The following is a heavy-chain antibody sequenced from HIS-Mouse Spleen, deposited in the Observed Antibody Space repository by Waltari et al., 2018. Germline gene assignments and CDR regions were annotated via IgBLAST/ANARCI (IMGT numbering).Heavy chain of an antibody. CDR2: INHSGST. J-gene: IGHJ4*02. Sequence: QVQLQQWGAGLLKPSETLSLTCAVYGGSFSGYYWSWIRQPPGKGLEWSGEINHSGSTNYNPSLKSRVTISVDTSKNQFSLKLSSVTAADTAVYYCAREDSSSVFDYWGQGTLVTVSS. CDR1: GGSFSGYY. CDR3: AREDSSSVFDY. D-gene: IGHD6-6*01. V-gene: IGHV4-34*01.